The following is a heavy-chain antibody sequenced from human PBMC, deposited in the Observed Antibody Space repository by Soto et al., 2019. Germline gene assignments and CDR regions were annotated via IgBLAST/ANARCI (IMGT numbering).Heavy chain of an antibody. J-gene: IGHJ6*02. D-gene: IGHD3-10*01. CDR3: ASSPRPLFRDRMDV. V-gene: IGHV1-69*13. CDR1: GGTFSSYA. CDR2: IIPIFGTA. Sequence: ASVKVSCKASGGTFSSYAISWVRQAPGQGLEWMGGIIPIFGTANYAQKFQGRVTITADESTGTAYMELSSLRSEDTAVYYCASSPRPLFRDRMDVWGQGTTVTVSS.